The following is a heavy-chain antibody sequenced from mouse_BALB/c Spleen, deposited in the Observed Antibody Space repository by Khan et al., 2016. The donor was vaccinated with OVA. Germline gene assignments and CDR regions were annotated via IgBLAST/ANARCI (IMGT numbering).Heavy chain of an antibody. V-gene: IGHV2-6-5*01. CDR3: AKPFYAHYYAMDY. CDR1: GFSLTDYG. D-gene: IGHD2-10*01. Sequence: QVQLKESGPGLVAPSQSLSITYTVSGFSLTDYGVNWIRQPPGKGLEWLGIIWGGGTTYYNSALKSRLSISKDNSKSQVFLRMNSLQTDDTAMYFCAKPFYAHYYAMDYWGQGTSVTVSS. J-gene: IGHJ4*01. CDR2: IWGGGTT.